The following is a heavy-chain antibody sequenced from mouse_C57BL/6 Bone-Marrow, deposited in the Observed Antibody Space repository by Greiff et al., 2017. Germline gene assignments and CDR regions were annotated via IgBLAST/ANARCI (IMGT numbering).Heavy chain of an antibody. J-gene: IGHJ4*01. CDR3: TVYYGSSLTPAMDY. D-gene: IGHD1-1*01. CDR1: GFNIKDDY. Sequence: EVKLMESGAELVRPGASVKLSCTASGFNIKDDYMHWVKQRPEQGLEWIGWIDPENGDTEYASKFQGKATITADTSSNTAYLQLSSLTSEDTAVYYCTVYYGSSLTPAMDYWGQGTSVTVSS. V-gene: IGHV14-4*01. CDR2: IDPENGDT.